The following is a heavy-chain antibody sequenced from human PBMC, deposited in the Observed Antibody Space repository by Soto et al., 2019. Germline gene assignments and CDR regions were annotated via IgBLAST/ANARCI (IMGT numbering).Heavy chain of an antibody. J-gene: IGHJ6*02. CDR3: ARTKEREQLGRNYSYALDV. CDR1: GDTFDTFA. Sequence: QVQLVQSGAEVLKPGSSVKVSCKASGDTFDTFAISWVRQAPGQGLEWMGGIIPIFRTPDSAQKFQDRVTITADVSTSTAYMELSSLRSEDTAVYYCARTKEREQLGRNYSYALDVWGQGTTVTVSS. V-gene: IGHV1-69*12. D-gene: IGHD1-1*01. CDR2: IIPIFRTP.